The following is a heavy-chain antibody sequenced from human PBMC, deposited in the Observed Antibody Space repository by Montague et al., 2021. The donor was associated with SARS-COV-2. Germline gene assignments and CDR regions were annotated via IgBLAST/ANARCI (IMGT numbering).Heavy chain of an antibody. J-gene: IGHJ3*02. CDR3: ARTTTRMLYPENAFDI. CDR2: TYYRSKWYH. CDR1: GDTVSSNTAT. D-gene: IGHD2-15*01. Sequence: CAFSGDTVSSNTATWNWLRQSPSRGLEWLGRTYYRSKWYHDYAISLKSRITINPDTSKNQFSLQLSSVAPEDTAVFYCARTTTRMLYPENAFDIWGQGTMVTGSS. V-gene: IGHV6-1*01.